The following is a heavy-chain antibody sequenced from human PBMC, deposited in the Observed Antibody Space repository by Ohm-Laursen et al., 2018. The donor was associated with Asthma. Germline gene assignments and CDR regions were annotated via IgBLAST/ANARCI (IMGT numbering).Heavy chain of an antibody. CDR1: GFTFDDYA. V-gene: IGHV3-9*01. Sequence: SLRLSCSAAGFTFDDYAMHWVRQAPGKGLEWVSGISWNSGSIGYADSVKGRFTISRDNAKNSLYLQMNSLRAEDTALYYCAKDGYSSGLDYWGQGSLVTVSS. CDR2: ISWNSGSI. J-gene: IGHJ4*02. D-gene: IGHD6-19*01. CDR3: AKDGYSSGLDY.